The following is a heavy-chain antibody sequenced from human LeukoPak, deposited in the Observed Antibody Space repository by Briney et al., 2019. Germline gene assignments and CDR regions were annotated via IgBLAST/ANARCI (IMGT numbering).Heavy chain of an antibody. Sequence: ASVKVSCKASGYTFTGYYMHWVRQAPGQGLEWMGWINPNSGGTNYAQKFQGRATMTRDTSISTAYMELSRLRSDDTAVYYCARGSLTLVVPGDAFDIWGQGTMVTVSS. CDR3: ARGSLTLVVPGDAFDI. CDR2: INPNSGGT. V-gene: IGHV1-2*02. D-gene: IGHD6-13*01. J-gene: IGHJ3*02. CDR1: GYTFTGYY.